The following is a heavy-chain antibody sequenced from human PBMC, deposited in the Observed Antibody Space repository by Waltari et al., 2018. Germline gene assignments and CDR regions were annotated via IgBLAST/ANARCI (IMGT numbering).Heavy chain of an antibody. CDR2: VDPEDGET. J-gene: IGHJ3*02. CDR1: GYTIPEYY. Sequence: EVQLLQSGTELKKPGTTVKISCQVSGYTIPEYYIHWVQQAPGKGPHWMGLVDPEDGETIYAEKFQGRVTITADTSTDTAYMELSSLRSEDTAVYYCATALGDRSSASRAFDIWGLGTMITVSS. D-gene: IGHD3-10*01. CDR3: ATALGDRSSASRAFDI. V-gene: IGHV1-69-2*01.